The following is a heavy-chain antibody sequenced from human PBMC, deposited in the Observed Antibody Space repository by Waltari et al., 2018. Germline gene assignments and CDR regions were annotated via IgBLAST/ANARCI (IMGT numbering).Heavy chain of an antibody. CDR3: ASDTSTWDEYYLDY. D-gene: IGHD2-2*01. J-gene: IGHJ4*02. Sequence: EVQLVESGGGLVQPGGSLKLSGAAPGFRLRDSAMHWVREASGKGLEWVARMKSKANNYATSYAASVKGRFTIFRDDSKNTAYLQMNSLGSDDTAVYYCASDTSTWDEYYLDYWGQGSLVTVSS. V-gene: IGHV3-73*01. CDR2: MKSKANNYAT. CDR1: GFRLRDSA.